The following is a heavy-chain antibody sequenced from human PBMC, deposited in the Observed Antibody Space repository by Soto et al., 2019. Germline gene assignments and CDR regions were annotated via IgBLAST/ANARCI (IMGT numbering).Heavy chain of an antibody. J-gene: IGHJ5*02. CDR1: GGSFSGYY. V-gene: IGHV4-34*01. CDR3: ARGRITMVRGGFSSFDP. D-gene: IGHD3-10*01. CDR2: INHSGST. Sequence: SETLSLTCAVYGGSFSGYYWSWIRQPPGKGLEWIGEINHSGSTNYNPSLKSRVTISVDTSKNQFSLKLSSVTAADTAVYYCARGRITMVRGGFSSFDPWGQGTLVTVSS.